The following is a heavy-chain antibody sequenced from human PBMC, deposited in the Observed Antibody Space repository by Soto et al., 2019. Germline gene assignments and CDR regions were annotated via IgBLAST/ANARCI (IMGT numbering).Heavy chain of an antibody. CDR1: GGSISSGDYY. J-gene: IGHJ5*02. CDR2: IYYSGST. D-gene: IGHD5-18*01. V-gene: IGHV4-30-4*01. Sequence: TLSLTCTVSGGSISSGDYYWSWIRQPPGKGLEWIGYIYYSGSTYYNPSLKSRVTISVDTSKNQFSLKLSSVTAADTAVYYCARYSYGFFSWARKENWFDPWGQGTLVTVSS. CDR3: ARYSYGFFSWARKENWFDP.